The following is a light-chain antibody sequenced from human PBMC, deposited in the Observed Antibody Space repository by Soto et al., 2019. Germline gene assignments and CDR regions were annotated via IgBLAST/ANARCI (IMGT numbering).Light chain of an antibody. CDR1: PSLLHSDGKTY. CDR2: EVS. Sequence: ILMTKTPLSLSIIPGQTASISCKSSPSLLHSDGKTYFYWYLQKAGQAPQXXSYEVSNRFSGVPERFSGSGSRTDFTLKISRVQADDVAIYYCMQAIDIPWTFGQGTKVDI. CDR3: MQAIDIPWT. V-gene: IGKV2-29*03. J-gene: IGKJ1*01.